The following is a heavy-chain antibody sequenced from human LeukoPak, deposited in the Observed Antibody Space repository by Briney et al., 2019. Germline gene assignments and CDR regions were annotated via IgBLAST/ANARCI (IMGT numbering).Heavy chain of an antibody. J-gene: IGHJ4*02. CDR1: GFTFSSYA. Sequence: GGSLRLSCAASGFTFSSYAMSWVRQAPGKGLEWVSGISGSGGSTYYADSVKGRFTISRDNSKNRLYLQMNSLRAEDTAVYYCAKEELYYYDSSGYSNWGQGTLVTVSS. D-gene: IGHD3-22*01. CDR3: AKEELYYYDSSGYSN. CDR2: ISGSGGST. V-gene: IGHV3-23*01.